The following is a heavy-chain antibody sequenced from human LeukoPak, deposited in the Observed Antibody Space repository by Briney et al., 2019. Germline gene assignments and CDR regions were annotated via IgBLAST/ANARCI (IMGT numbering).Heavy chain of an antibody. CDR3: ARMGGYCSSTSCYPPYYFDY. Sequence: PGGSLRLSCAASGFTFSSYEMNWVRQAPGKGLEWGSYISSSGSTIYYADSVKGRFTISRDNAKNSLYLQMNSLRAEDTAVYYCARMGGYCSSTSCYPPYYFDYWGQGTLVTVSS. CDR2: ISSSGSTI. D-gene: IGHD2-2*01. V-gene: IGHV3-48*03. J-gene: IGHJ4*02. CDR1: GFTFSSYE.